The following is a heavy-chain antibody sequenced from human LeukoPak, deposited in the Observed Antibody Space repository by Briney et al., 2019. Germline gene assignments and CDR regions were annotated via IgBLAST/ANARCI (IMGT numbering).Heavy chain of an antibody. J-gene: IGHJ4*02. Sequence: GGFLRLSCAASGFTFSSYWMHWVRQVPGKGLAWVSRIDEFGSVTNSADSVQGRFSISRDNAKNELYLQMNSLRAEDTAVYYCVRDMFGGRDYWGQGTLVTVSS. V-gene: IGHV3-74*01. D-gene: IGHD3-10*02. CDR3: VRDMFGGRDY. CDR1: GFTFSSYW. CDR2: IDEFGSVT.